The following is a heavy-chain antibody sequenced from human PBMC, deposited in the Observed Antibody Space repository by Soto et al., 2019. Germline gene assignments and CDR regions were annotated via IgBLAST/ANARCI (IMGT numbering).Heavy chain of an antibody. V-gene: IGHV5-51*01. Sequence: GESLKISCKGSGYSFTSYWIGWVRQMPGKGLEWMGTIYPGDSYTRYSPSFQGQVTISADKSTSTAYLQWSSLKASDTAMYYCARKDYGSGSYYDAFDIWGQGTMVTVSS. J-gene: IGHJ3*02. D-gene: IGHD3-10*01. CDR3: ARKDYGSGSYYDAFDI. CDR1: GYSFTSYW. CDR2: IYPGDSYT.